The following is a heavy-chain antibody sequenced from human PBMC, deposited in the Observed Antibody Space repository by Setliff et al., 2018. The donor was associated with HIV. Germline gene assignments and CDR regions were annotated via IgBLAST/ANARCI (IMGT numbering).Heavy chain of an antibody. Sequence: SETLSLTCSVSGGSISSGGHYWNWIRQHPGRGLEWIGYIPNSGSTYYNPSLKGRLTIPVDPSKNHFSLNLTSVTAADTAVYYCARVPSGLWFGKWGNWGQGTLVTVSS. D-gene: IGHD3-10*01. CDR3: ARVPSGLWFGKWGN. CDR2: IPNSGST. V-gene: IGHV4-31*03. CDR1: GGSISSGGHY. J-gene: IGHJ4*02.